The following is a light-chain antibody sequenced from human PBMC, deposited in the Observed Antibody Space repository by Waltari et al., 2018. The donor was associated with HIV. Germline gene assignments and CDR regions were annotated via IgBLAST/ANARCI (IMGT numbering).Light chain of an antibody. CDR2: KAS. Sequence: DIQMTQSPSTLSASVGDRVTITCRASQSISGWLAWYQHKPGKAPKLLIYKASTLESGVPSRFSGSGSGTEFTLTISRLQPDDFATYYCQQYDSSSWTFGQGTKVEIK. CDR3: QQYDSSSWT. CDR1: QSISGW. J-gene: IGKJ1*01. V-gene: IGKV1-5*03.